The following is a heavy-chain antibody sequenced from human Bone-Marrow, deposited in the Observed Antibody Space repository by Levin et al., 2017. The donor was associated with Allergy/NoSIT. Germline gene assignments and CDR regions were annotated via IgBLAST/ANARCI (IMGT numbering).Heavy chain of an antibody. CDR2: ITGGGFNT. CDR1: GFSISEYA. J-gene: IGHJ3*01. CDR3: AKKQGGTSGFSFDV. Sequence: GGSLRLSCAVSGFSISEYAMAWVRQAPGKGLEWVSEITGGGFNTYYGDSVKGRFTVTKDDSKDMLYLDLSSLRVEDTAVYYCAKKQGGTSGFSFDVWGQGTMVTVSS. D-gene: IGHD1/OR15-1a*01. V-gene: IGHV3-23*01.